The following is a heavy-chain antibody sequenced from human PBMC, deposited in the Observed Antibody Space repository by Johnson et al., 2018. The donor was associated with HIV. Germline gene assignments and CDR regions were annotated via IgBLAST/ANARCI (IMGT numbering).Heavy chain of an antibody. Sequence: QVQLVESGGGVVQPGRSLRLSCAASGFTFSSYAMHWVRQAPGKGLEWVAVISYDGSNKYSADSVRGRFTISRDNSKNTLYLQMTSLRQDDTAVYSCYCTGHFGAGSEAKGTFDAWGQGTMVTVCS. J-gene: IGHJ3*01. V-gene: IGHV3-30*04. CDR3: YCTGHFGAGSEAKGTFDA. D-gene: IGHD3-10*01. CDR1: GFTFSSYA. CDR2: ISYDGSNK.